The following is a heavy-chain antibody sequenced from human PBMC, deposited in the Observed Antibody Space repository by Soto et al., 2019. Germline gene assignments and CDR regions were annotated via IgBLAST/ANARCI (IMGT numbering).Heavy chain of an antibody. Sequence: QITLKESGPTLVKPTQTLTLTCAFSGFSLTTTGVGVGWIRQPPGKALEYLALIYWDDNKRYSPSLQTRLTITNDXPTLQXXLTMTNMDPVDTATYYCAHRLIGSGYTWHDGVFDYWGQGTLVTVSS. D-gene: IGHD1-1*01. J-gene: IGHJ4*02. CDR2: IYWDDNK. CDR1: GFSLTTTGVG. CDR3: AHRLIGSGYTWHDGVFDY. V-gene: IGHV2-5*02.